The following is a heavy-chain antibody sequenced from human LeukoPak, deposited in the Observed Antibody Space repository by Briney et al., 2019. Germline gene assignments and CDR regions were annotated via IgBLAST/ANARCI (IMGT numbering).Heavy chain of an antibody. J-gene: IGHJ4*02. V-gene: IGHV3-43*02. CDR3: AKDRPNSY. D-gene: IGHD4-11*01. CDR2: ISGDGGST. CDR1: GFAFSTYS. Sequence: GGSLRLSCAASGFAFSTYSMNWVRQPPGKGLEWVSLISGDGGSTYYADSVKGRFTISRDNSKNSVYLQMNSLRSEDTALYYCAKDRPNSYWGQGTLVTVSS.